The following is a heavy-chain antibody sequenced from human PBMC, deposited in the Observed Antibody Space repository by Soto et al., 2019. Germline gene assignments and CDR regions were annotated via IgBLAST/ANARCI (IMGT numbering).Heavy chain of an antibody. CDR1: GGSVSSGSYY. D-gene: IGHD3-22*01. CDR2: IYYSGST. Sequence: SETLSLTCTVSGGSVSSGSYYWSWIRQPPGKGLEWIGYIYYSGSTNYNPSLKSRVTISVDTSKNQFSLKLSSVTAAETAVYYCARKYYDSSGTSDYWGQGNLVTVSS. CDR3: ARKYYDSSGTSDY. J-gene: IGHJ4*02. V-gene: IGHV4-61*01.